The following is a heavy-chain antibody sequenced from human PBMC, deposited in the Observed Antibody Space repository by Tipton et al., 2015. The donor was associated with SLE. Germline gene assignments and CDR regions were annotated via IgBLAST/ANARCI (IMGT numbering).Heavy chain of an antibody. D-gene: IGHD1-26*01. CDR3: ARLEWELIDY. Sequence: TLSLTCVVSGYSISSSYYWGWIRQPPGKGLEWIGSMYYSGSTYYNPSLKSRVTISVDTSKNQFSLKVRSVTAADTAVYYCARLEWELIDYWGQGTLVTVSS. V-gene: IGHV4-38-2*01. CDR2: MYYSGST. J-gene: IGHJ4*02. CDR1: GYSISSSYY.